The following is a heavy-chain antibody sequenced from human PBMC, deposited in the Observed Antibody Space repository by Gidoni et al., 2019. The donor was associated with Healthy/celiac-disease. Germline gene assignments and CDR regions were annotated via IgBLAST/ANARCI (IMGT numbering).Heavy chain of an antibody. Sequence: EVQLVETGGGLIQPGGSLRLSCATSGFTVSSIYMSWVRQAPGKGLEWVSVIYSGGSTYYADSVKVRFTISRDNSKNTLYLQMNSLRAEDTAVYYCARLFLEWDAFDIWGQGTMVTVSS. V-gene: IGHV3-53*02. CDR1: GFTVSSIY. D-gene: IGHD3-3*01. CDR3: ARLFLEWDAFDI. J-gene: IGHJ3*02. CDR2: IYSGGST.